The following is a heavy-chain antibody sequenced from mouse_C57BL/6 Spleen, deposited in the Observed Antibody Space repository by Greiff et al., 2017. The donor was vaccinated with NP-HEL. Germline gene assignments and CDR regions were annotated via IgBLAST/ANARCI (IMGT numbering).Heavy chain of an antibody. CDR3: ARDWDGYDAWFAY. V-gene: IGHV1-53*01. Sequence: VQLQQSGTELVKPGASVKLSCKASGYTFTSYWMHWVKQRPGQGLEWIGNINPSNGGTNYNEKFKSKATLTVDKSSSTAYMQLSSLTSEDSAVYYCARDWDGYDAWFAYWGQGTLVTVSA. CDR1: GYTFTSYW. J-gene: IGHJ3*01. D-gene: IGHD2-2*01. CDR2: INPSNGGT.